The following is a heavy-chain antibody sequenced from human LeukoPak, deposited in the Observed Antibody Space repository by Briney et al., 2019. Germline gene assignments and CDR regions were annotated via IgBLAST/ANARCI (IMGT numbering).Heavy chain of an antibody. CDR3: AKAPRRGDYVDY. J-gene: IGHJ4*02. Sequence: GGSLRLSCAASGFTFNSYDMHWVRQAPGKGLEWVAVISYDGNNKYYADSVKGRFTISRDNSKNMLYLQMNSLRAEDTAVYYCAKAPRRGDYVDYWGQGTLVTVSS. CDR2: ISYDGNNK. CDR1: GFTFNSYD. V-gene: IGHV3-30*18.